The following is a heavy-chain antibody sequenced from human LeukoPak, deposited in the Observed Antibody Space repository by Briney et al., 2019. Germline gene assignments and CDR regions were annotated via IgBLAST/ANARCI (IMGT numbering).Heavy chain of an antibody. D-gene: IGHD2-2*01. Sequence: PSETLSLTCAVYGGSFSGYYWSWIRQPPGKGLEWIGEINHSGSTNYNPSLKSRVTISVDTSKNQFSLKLSSVTAADTAVYYCARGRVVRRNWFDPWGQGTLVTVPS. CDR2: INHSGST. J-gene: IGHJ5*02. CDR3: ARGRVVRRNWFDP. V-gene: IGHV4-34*01. CDR1: GGSFSGYY.